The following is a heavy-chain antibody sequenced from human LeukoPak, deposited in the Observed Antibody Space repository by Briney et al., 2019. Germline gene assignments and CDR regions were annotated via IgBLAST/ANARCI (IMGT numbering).Heavy chain of an antibody. Sequence: SETLSLTCTVSGGSTSSSSYYWGWIRQPPGKGLEWIGSIYYSGSTYYNPSLKSRVTISVDTSKSQFSLRLSSVTAADTAVYYCARHTSGWHDAFDIWGQGTMVTVSS. J-gene: IGHJ3*02. CDR1: GGSTSSSSYY. CDR3: ARHTSGWHDAFDI. V-gene: IGHV4-39*01. CDR2: IYYSGST. D-gene: IGHD6-19*01.